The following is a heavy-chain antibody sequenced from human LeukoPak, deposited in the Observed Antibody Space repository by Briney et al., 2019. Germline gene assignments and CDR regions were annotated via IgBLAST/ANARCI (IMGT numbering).Heavy chain of an antibody. V-gene: IGHV3-53*01. Sequence: GGSLRLSCAVSGFTVSSNYMTWVRQAPGRGLEWVSVIYSGGSIYYADSVKGRFTISRDISKNTVDLQLNSLRAEDTAVYYCASGKETSMAQGYWGQGTLVTVSS. CDR1: GFTVSSNY. D-gene: IGHD5-18*01. CDR3: ASGKETSMAQGY. CDR2: IYSGGSI. J-gene: IGHJ4*02.